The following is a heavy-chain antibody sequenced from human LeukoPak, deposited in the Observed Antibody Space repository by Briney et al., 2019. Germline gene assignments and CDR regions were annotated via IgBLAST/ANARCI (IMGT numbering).Heavy chain of an antibody. CDR3: ARDRVTMVRGVNPLDY. CDR1: GYTFTGYY. CDR2: INPNSGGT. Sequence: ASVKVSCKASGYTFTGYYMHWVRQAPGQGLEWMGWINPNSGGTNYAQKFQGRVTMTRDTSISTAYMELSRLRSDDTAVYYCARDRVTMVRGVNPLDYWGQGTLVTVSS. V-gene: IGHV1-2*02. J-gene: IGHJ4*02. D-gene: IGHD3-10*01.